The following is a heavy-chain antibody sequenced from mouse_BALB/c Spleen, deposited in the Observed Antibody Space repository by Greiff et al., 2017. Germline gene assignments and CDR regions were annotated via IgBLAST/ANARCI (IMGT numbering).Heavy chain of an antibody. CDR2: INPYNDGT. CDR3: AIPRSYYRYDEGVWFAY. Sequence: EVQLQQSGPELVKPGASVKMSCKASGYTFTSYVMHWVKQKPGQGLEWIGYINPYNDGTKYNEKFKGKATLTSDKSSSTAYMELSSLTSEDSAVYYCAIPRSYYRYDEGVWFAYWGQGTLVTVSA. V-gene: IGHV1-14*01. CDR1: GYTFTSYV. D-gene: IGHD2-14*01. J-gene: IGHJ3*01.